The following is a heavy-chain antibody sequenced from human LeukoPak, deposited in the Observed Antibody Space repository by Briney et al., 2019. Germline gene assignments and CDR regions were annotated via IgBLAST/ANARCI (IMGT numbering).Heavy chain of an antibody. Sequence: GGSLRLSCAASGFTFSSYGMHWVRQAPGKGLEWVAVISGSDGGTYYADSVKGRFTISRDNSHNMLYLQMNSLRAEDTAVYYCAKGASYYYYMDVWGKGTTVTVSS. V-gene: IGHV3-23*01. J-gene: IGHJ6*03. CDR1: GFTFSSYG. CDR3: AKGASYYYYMDV. CDR2: ISGSDGGT.